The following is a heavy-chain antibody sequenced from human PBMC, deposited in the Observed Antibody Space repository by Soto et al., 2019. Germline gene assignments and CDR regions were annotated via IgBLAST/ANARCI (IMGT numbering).Heavy chain of an antibody. CDR3: AGSDQYYYDSSAPGAFDI. CDR1: GYTFTGYY. D-gene: IGHD3-22*01. Sequence: VASVKVSCKASGYTFTGYYMHWVRQAPGQGLEWMGWINPNSGGTNYAQKFQGRVTMNRDTSISTAYMELSRLRSDDTAVYYCAGSDQYYYDSSAPGAFDIWGQGTMVTVSS. J-gene: IGHJ3*02. V-gene: IGHV1-2*02. CDR2: INPNSGGT.